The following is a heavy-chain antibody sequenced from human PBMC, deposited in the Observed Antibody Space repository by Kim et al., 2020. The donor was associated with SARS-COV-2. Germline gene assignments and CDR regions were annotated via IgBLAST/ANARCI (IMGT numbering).Heavy chain of an antibody. V-gene: IGHV3-23*01. Sequence: SADSVEGLFTISRGNTKSTLYLQMSNLRAEDTAVYYCAKSYRGVLVSFDSWGQGTLVTVSS. CDR3: AKSYRGVLVSFDS. D-gene: IGHD3-10*01. J-gene: IGHJ4*02.